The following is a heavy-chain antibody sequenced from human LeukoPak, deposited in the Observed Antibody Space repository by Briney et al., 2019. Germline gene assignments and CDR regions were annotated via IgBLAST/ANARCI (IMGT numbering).Heavy chain of an antibody. J-gene: IGHJ6*03. CDR1: GLIVISNY. CDR2: IYSGGST. CDR3: ARDTYYMDV. Sequence: GGSLRLSCAASGLIVISNYMTWVRQAPGKGLEWVSVIYSGGSTYYADYVKGRFTISRDNFKNTLYLQMNSLRAEDTAVYYCARDTYYMDVWGKGTTVTISS. V-gene: IGHV3-66*01.